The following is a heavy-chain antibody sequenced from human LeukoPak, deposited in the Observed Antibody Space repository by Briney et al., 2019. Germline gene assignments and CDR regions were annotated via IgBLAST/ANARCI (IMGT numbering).Heavy chain of an antibody. CDR2: IRNGGST. CDR3: ARVSDISVAAYFDY. V-gene: IGHV3-20*04. CDR1: GFTFDDYG. D-gene: IGHD6-19*01. Sequence: PGGSLRLSCAASGFTFDDYGLSWVRQAPGKGLEWVSTIRNGGSTGYADSVKGRFTISRDNAKNSLYLQMNSLRAEDTALYYCARVSDISVAAYFDYWGQGTLVTVSS. J-gene: IGHJ4*02.